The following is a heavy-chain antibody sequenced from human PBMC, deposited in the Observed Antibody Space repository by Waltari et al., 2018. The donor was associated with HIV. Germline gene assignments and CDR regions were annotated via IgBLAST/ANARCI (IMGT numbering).Heavy chain of an antibody. V-gene: IGHV4-39*01. D-gene: IGHD6-13*01. CDR2: NYYSGST. CDR3: ARLRKGSAAAPYNWFDP. J-gene: IGHJ5*02. Sequence: QLQLQESGPGLVKPSETLSLTCTVSGGSISSSSYYWGWIRQPPGKGLEWIGSNYYSGSTYYTPSLKRRVTISVDTSKNQFSLKLSSLTAADTAVYYCARLRKGSAAAPYNWFDPWGQGTLVTVSS. CDR1: GGSISSSSYY.